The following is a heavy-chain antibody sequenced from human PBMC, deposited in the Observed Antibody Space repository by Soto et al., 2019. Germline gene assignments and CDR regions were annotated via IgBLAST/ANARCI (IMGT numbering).Heavy chain of an antibody. CDR2: INDRGSI. D-gene: IGHD3-9*01. J-gene: IGHJ2*01. Sequence: QVQLQQWGAGPLRTLETLSLTCGVSGGTFSGYYWAWIRQSPGKGLEWIGEINDRGSINYNPSLKSRVSISVATSKNHYSLNLRSVTAADTAVDYCARESHDILTGPPWVWYFDLWGRGTLVTVSS. CDR1: GGTFSGYY. CDR3: ARESHDILTGPPWVWYFDL. V-gene: IGHV4-34*01.